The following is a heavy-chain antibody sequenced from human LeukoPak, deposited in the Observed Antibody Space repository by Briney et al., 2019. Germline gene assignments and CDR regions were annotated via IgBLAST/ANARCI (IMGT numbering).Heavy chain of an antibody. Sequence: PSETLSLTCAVYGGSFSGYHWSWIRQPPGKGLEWIGEINHSGSTNYNPSLKSRITISVDTSKSQFSLKLTSVTAADTAVYYCARGRGYNSFDYWGQGTLVTVSS. D-gene: IGHD3-16*02. CDR2: INHSGST. CDR1: GGSFSGYH. V-gene: IGHV4-34*01. CDR3: ARGRGYNSFDY. J-gene: IGHJ4*02.